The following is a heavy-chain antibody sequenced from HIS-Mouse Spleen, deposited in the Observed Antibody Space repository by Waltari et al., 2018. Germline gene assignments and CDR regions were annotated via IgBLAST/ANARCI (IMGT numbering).Heavy chain of an antibody. J-gene: IGHJ4*02. CDR1: GDSVPSNSAA. CDR2: TEYRSKWYN. CDR3: ARGGTGTTNFDY. Sequence: QVQLQQSGPGLVKPSQTLSLTCAISGDSVPSNSAAWNWIRQSPSRGLEWLGRTEYRSKWYNDYAVSGKSRITINPDTSKNQFSLQLNSVTPEDTAVYYCARGGTGTTNFDYWGQGTLVTVSS. V-gene: IGHV6-1*01. D-gene: IGHD1-7*01.